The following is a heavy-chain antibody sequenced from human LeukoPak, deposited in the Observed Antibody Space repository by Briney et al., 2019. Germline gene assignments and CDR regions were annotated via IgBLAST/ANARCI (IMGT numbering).Heavy chain of an antibody. CDR2: ISGSSGII. CDR3: ARGSEGVLAFGY. V-gene: IGHV3-48*01. D-gene: IGHD2-8*02. J-gene: IGHJ4*02. CDR1: GFTFNTYT. Sequence: GGSLRLSCAASGFTFNTYTMNWVRQAPGKGLEWVSYISGSSGIIDYADSVKGRFTISRDNAKNSLYLQMNSLRAEDTAVYYCARGSEGVLAFGYWGQGTLVTVSS.